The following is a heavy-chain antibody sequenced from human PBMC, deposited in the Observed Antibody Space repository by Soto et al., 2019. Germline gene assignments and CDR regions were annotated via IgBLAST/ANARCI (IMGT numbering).Heavy chain of an antibody. V-gene: IGHV4-59*08. Sequence: QVQLQESGPGLVKPSETLSLTCTVSGGSISSYYWSWIRQPPGKGLEWIGYIYYSGSTNYNPSLKSRVTTSVDTSKNQFSLKLTSVTAADTAVYYCARHVASSGWAYFDYWGQGTLVTVSS. CDR1: GGSISSYY. CDR2: IYYSGST. D-gene: IGHD6-19*01. CDR3: ARHVASSGWAYFDY. J-gene: IGHJ4*02.